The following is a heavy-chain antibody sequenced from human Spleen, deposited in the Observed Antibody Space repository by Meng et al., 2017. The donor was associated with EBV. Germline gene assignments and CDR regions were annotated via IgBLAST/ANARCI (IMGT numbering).Heavy chain of an antibody. CDR1: VKTLNEDS. D-gene: IGHD3-3*01. Sequence: LGRPVAEVNRPRAHMTVASKVAVKTLNEDSGQLVRQAPGKGLEWMGGFDPEDGEPIHAPKFQGRPTMTRDISTDTAYMDLCALISQDTAMYYCAKGGLWSGYFQYRGQGSLVTVSS. J-gene: IGHJ4*02. CDR2: FDPEDGEP. CDR3: AKGGLWSGYFQY. V-gene: IGHV1-24*01.